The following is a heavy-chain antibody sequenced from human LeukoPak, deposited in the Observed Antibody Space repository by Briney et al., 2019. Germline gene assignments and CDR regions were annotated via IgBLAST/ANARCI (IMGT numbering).Heavy chain of an antibody. J-gene: IGHJ3*02. Sequence: SETLSLTCTVSVGSTSSYYWSWIRQPPGKGLEWIGYIYYSGSTNYNPSLKSRVTISVDTSKNQFSLKLSSVTAADTVVYYCARERARAFDIWGQGTMVTVSS. CDR2: IYYSGST. CDR1: VGSTSSYY. V-gene: IGHV4-59*01. CDR3: ARERARAFDI.